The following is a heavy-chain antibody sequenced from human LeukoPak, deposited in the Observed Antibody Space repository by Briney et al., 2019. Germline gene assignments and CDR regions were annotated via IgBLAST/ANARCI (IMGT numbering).Heavy chain of an antibody. CDR3: AKETTVRYFDY. Sequence: GGSLRLSCAASGFTFSSYGVHWGRQPPGKGVEWGAVIWYDGSNKYYAGSVKGRFTISRDNSKNTLYLLMNSLRAEDTAVYYCAKETTVRYFDYWGQGTLVTVSS. D-gene: IGHD4-17*01. CDR2: IWYDGSNK. J-gene: IGHJ4*02. CDR1: GFTFSSYG. V-gene: IGHV3-33*06.